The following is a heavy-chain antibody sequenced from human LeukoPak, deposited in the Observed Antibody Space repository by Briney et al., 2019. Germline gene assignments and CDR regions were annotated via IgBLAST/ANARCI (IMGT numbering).Heavy chain of an antibody. CDR2: ISSNGGST. J-gene: IGHJ4*02. CDR1: GFTFSSYA. CDR3: ARDSPRDGAYCSGGRCYSELDY. Sequence: GGSLRLSCAASGFTFSSYAMHWVRQAPGKGLEYVSAISSNGGSTYYANSVKGRFTISRDNSKNTLYLQMGSLRAEDMAVYYCARDSPRDGAYCSGGRCYSELDYWGQGTLVTVSS. V-gene: IGHV3-64*01. D-gene: IGHD2-15*01.